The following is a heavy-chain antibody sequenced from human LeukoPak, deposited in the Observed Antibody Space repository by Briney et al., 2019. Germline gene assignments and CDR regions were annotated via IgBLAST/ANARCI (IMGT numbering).Heavy chain of an antibody. Sequence: SETLSLSRTVSGGSISSSSYYWGWIRPPPGQGLEWIGSIYYSGSTYYNPSLKSRVTISVDTSKNQFSLKLSSVTAADTAVYYCVLIYYYDSSYNWFDPWGQGTLVTVSS. CDR3: VLIYYYDSSYNWFDP. CDR2: IYYSGST. V-gene: IGHV4-39*01. CDR1: GGSISSSSYY. D-gene: IGHD3-22*01. J-gene: IGHJ5*02.